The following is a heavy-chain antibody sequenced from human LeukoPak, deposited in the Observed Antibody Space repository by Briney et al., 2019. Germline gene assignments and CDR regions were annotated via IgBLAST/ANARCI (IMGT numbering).Heavy chain of an antibody. CDR1: GYTFTSYG. J-gene: IGHJ6*02. D-gene: IGHD3-10*01. CDR2: ISAYNGNT. CDR3: ARARRLLWFGDDYGMDV. Sequence: ASVKVSCKASGYTFTSYGISWVRQAPGQGLEWMGWISAYNGNTNYAQKLQGRVTMTTDTSTSTAYMELRSLRSDDTAVYYCARARRLLWFGDDYGMDVWGQGTTVTVSS. V-gene: IGHV1-18*01.